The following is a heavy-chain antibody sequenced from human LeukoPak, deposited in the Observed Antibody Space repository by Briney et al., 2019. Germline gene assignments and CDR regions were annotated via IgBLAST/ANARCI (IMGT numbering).Heavy chain of an antibody. Sequence: GGSLRLSCAASGFTVSSNYMSWVRQAPGKGLEWVSVIYSGGSTYYADSVKGRFTISRDSSKNTLYLQMNSLRAEDTAVYYCAKHYGSGRFTEYYYGMDVWGQGTTVTVSS. CDR2: IYSGGST. CDR1: GFTVSSNY. CDR3: AKHYGSGRFTEYYYGMDV. D-gene: IGHD3-10*01. J-gene: IGHJ6*02. V-gene: IGHV3-53*01.